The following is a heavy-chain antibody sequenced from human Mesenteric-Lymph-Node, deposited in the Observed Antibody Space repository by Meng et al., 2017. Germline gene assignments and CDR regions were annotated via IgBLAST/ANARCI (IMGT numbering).Heavy chain of an antibody. CDR3: ARGDAFDI. CDR2: IYSGGST. Sequence: GESLKISCAASGFTVSSNYMSWVRQAPGKGLEWVSVIYSGGSTYYADSVKGRFTISRHNSKNTLYLQMNSLRAEDTAVYYCARGDAFDIWGQGTMVTVSS. V-gene: IGHV3-53*04. CDR1: GFTVSSNY. J-gene: IGHJ3*02.